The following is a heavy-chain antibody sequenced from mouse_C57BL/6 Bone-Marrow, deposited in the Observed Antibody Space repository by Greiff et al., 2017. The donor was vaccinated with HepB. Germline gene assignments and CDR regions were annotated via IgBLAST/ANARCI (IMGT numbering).Heavy chain of an antibody. D-gene: IGHD2-5*01. J-gene: IGHJ2*01. CDR2: IYPGDGDT. CDR3: ARHYSTHYFDY. Sequence: QVQLQQSGAELVKPGASVKISCKASGYAFSSYWMNWVKQRPGKGLEWIGQIYPGDGDTNYNGKFKGKATLTADKSSSTAYMQLSSLTSEDSAVYFCARHYSTHYFDYWGQGTTLTVSS. V-gene: IGHV1-80*01. CDR1: GYAFSSYW.